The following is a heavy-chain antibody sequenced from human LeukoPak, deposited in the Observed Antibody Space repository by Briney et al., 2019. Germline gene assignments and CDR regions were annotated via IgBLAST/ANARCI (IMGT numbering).Heavy chain of an antibody. J-gene: IGHJ4*02. D-gene: IGHD1-26*01. Sequence: PGGSLRLSCAGSGFTFSNYRMHRVRQAPGKGLLWVSRITSDGSTSDYADSVMGRFTMSRDNAKNTVYLHMNSLGAEDTAVYYCTSGLYGSPGDNWGQGTLVTVSS. V-gene: IGHV3-74*01. CDR1: GFTFSNYR. CDR2: ITSDGSTS. CDR3: TSGLYGSPGDN.